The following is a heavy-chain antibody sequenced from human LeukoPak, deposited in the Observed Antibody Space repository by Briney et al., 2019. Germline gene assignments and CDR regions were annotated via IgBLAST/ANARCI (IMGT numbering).Heavy chain of an antibody. Sequence: PSETLSLTCTVSGGSISTTSYYWGWIRQPPGKGLEWIGYIYYSGSTNYNPSLKSRVTISVDTSKNQFSLKLSSVTAADTAVYYCARVGSDGPDAFDIWGQGTMVTVSS. CDR2: IYYSGST. J-gene: IGHJ3*02. D-gene: IGHD3-10*01. CDR3: ARVGSDGPDAFDI. CDR1: GGSISTTSYY. V-gene: IGHV4-61*05.